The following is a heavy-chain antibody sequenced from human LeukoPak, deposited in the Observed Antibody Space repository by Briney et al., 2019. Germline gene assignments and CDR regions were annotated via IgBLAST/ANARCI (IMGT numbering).Heavy chain of an antibody. V-gene: IGHV4-34*01. CDR1: GGSFSGYY. D-gene: IGHD4-17*01. J-gene: IGHJ4*02. CDR2: INHSGST. CDR3: AREKSAVTASFDY. Sequence: PSETLSLTCAVYGGSFSGYYWSWIRQPPGKGLEWIGEINHSGSTNYNPSLKSRVTISLDASNHQFSLKLTSVTAADTAVYYCAREKSAVTASFDYWGQGDLVTVSS.